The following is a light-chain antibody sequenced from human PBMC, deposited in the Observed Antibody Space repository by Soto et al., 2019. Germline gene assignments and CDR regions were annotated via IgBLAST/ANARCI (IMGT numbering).Light chain of an antibody. CDR3: QQYHNWPPIT. CDR2: GAS. Sequence: ESVLTQSPGTLSLSAGERATLSCRASQSVSSKHLAWYQQKRGQTPRLLIYGASSRATGTPGRFSGWGSGTEFTLTIGSLQYEDFAVHYCQQYHNWPPITFGQGTRLEIK. J-gene: IGKJ5*01. CDR1: QSVSSKH. V-gene: IGKV3-15*01.